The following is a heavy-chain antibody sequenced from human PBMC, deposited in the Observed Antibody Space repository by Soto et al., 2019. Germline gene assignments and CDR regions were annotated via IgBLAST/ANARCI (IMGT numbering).Heavy chain of an antibody. V-gene: IGHV5-51*01. CDR1: GYSFISYW. CDR2: IYPGDSDT. J-gene: IGHJ4*02. CDR3: AKNTLRRTEFDY. Sequence: GESLKISCKGSGYSFISYWIGWVRQMPGKGLEWMGIIYPGDSDTKYSPSFHGQATISADKSISTAYLQWRSLKASDTAMYYFAKNTLRRTEFDYWGQGSLVTVSS.